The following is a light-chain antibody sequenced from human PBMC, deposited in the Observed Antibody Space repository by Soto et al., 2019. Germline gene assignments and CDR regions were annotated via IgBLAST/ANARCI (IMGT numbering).Light chain of an antibody. CDR3: QQCYATPYT. Sequence: DIVMTQSPDSLAVSLGERATINCKSSQSVLSSSNNKNYLAWYQKKPGQPPKLLIYWASMRESGVPDRFSGSGSGTEFTLIIGSLQSEDVAVYYCQQCYATPYTFGQGTKLEI. J-gene: IGKJ2*01. V-gene: IGKV4-1*01. CDR1: QSVLSSSNNKNY. CDR2: WAS.